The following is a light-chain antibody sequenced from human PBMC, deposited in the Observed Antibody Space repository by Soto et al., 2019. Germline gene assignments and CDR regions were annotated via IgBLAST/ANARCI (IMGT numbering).Light chain of an antibody. CDR1: QSVSTY. CDR2: DAS. V-gene: IGKV3-11*01. J-gene: IGKJ1*01. CDR3: QQYNDWWT. Sequence: EIVLTQSPATLSLSAGERATLSCRASQSVSTYLAWYQQKSGQAPRLLIYDASNRATGIPARFSGSGSETDFSLTISSLQSEDFAVYYCQQYNDWWTFGQGNKVDIK.